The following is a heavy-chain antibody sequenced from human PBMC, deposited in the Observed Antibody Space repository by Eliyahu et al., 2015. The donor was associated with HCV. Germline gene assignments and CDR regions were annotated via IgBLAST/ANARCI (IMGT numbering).Heavy chain of an antibody. CDR2: HDRSNK. CDR3: ASEPASGSPRPDAFDM. D-gene: IGHD3-10*01. J-gene: IGHJ3*02. CDR1: GFTFSNFX. Sequence: QVQVVESGGGVVQPGTSLRLSCAAXGFTFSNFXIHWVRQAPGKGLERVAVHDRSNKYYADSVKGRFTISRDNSKNTLYLQMNSLRPEDTAVYYCASEPASGSPRPDAFDMWGQGTMVTVSS. V-gene: IGHV3-30*03.